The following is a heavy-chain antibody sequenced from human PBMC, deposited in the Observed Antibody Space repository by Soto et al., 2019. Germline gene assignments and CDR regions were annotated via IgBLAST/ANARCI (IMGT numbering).Heavy chain of an antibody. J-gene: IGHJ4*02. V-gene: IGHV3-23*01. CDR2: ISGSGGST. Sequence: LRLSCAASGFTFSSYAMSWVRQAPGKGLEWVSAISGSGGSTYYADSVKGRFTISRDNSKNTLYLQMNSLRAEDTAVYYCAKGYSTYYDILTGYETGYYFDYWGQGTLVPVSS. D-gene: IGHD3-9*01. CDR1: GFTFSSYA. CDR3: AKGYSTYYDILTGYETGYYFDY.